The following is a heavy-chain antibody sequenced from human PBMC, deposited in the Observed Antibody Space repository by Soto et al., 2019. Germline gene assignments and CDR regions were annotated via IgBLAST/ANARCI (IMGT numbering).Heavy chain of an antibody. Sequence: ASVKVSCKASGYTFTGYYMHWVRQAPGQGLEWMGWINPNSGGTNYAQKFQGWVTMTRDTSISTAYTELSRLRSDDTAVYYCARDREVAVAGTGGWFDPWGQGTLVTVSS. CDR3: ARDREVAVAGTGGWFDP. J-gene: IGHJ5*02. CDR1: GYTFTGYY. CDR2: INPNSGGT. V-gene: IGHV1-2*04. D-gene: IGHD6-19*01.